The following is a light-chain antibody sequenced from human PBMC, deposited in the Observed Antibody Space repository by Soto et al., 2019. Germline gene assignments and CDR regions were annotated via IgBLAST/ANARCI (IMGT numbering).Light chain of an antibody. CDR3: QQYNKWPLT. Sequence: EIVMTQSPATLSVSPGERATLSCRASQSVSSDLVWYQQKPGQAPRLLIYDTSTRATGIPARFSGSGSGTEFTLTISSXQSEDFAVYHCQQYNKWPLTFGGGTKVDIK. CDR2: DTS. CDR1: QSVSSD. V-gene: IGKV3-15*01. J-gene: IGKJ4*01.